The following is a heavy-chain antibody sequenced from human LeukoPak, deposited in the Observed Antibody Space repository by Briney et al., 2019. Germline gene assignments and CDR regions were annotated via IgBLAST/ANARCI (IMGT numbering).Heavy chain of an antibody. J-gene: IGHJ4*02. D-gene: IGHD2-15*01. V-gene: IGHV4-38-2*01. Sequence: PSETLSLTCAVSGYSISSGYYWGWIRQPPGKGLEWIGGIYHSGSTYYNPSLKSRVTISVDTSKNQFSLKLSSVTAADTAVYYCARCAANYYFDYWGQGTLVTVSS. CDR3: ARCAANYYFDY. CDR2: IYHSGST. CDR1: GYSISSGYY.